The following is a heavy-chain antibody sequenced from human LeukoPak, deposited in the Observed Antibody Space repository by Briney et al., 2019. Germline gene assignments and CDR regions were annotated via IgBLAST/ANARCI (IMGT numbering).Heavy chain of an antibody. V-gene: IGHV4-30-2*01. CDR1: GGSTSSGDYS. CDR3: AREGDFWSGSFDY. J-gene: IGHJ4*02. CDR2: ISHSGSP. D-gene: IGHD3-3*01. Sequence: SETLSLTCAVSGGSTSSGDYSWSWIRQPPGKGLEWIGYISHSGSPSYNPSLKSRVTLSVDRSKNQFSLKLSSVTAADTAVYYCAREGDFWSGSFDYWGQGTLVTVSS.